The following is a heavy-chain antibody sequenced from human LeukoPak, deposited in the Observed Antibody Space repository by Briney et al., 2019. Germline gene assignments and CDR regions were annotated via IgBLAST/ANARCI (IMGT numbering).Heavy chain of an antibody. J-gene: IGHJ3*02. CDR3: ARGESVSIVVAGREAHAFDI. D-gene: IGHD6-19*01. CDR1: GFTFNSFT. V-gene: IGHV3-30*04. CDR2: ISYDGSNN. Sequence: GGSLRLSCAASGFTFNSFTMHWVRQAPGKGLEWVAVISYDGSNNYYADSVKGRFTISRDNAKNTLYLQMNSLRVEDTALYYCARGESVSIVVAGREAHAFDIWGQGTMVTVSS.